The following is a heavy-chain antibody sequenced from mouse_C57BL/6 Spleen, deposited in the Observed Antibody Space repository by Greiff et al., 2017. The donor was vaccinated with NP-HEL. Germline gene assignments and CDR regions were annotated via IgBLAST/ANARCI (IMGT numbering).Heavy chain of an antibody. D-gene: IGHD1-1*01. Sequence: EVKLMESGGGLVKPGGSLKLSCAASGFTFSDYGMHWVRQAPEKGLEWVAYISSGSSIIYYADTVKGRFTISRDNAKNTLFLQMTSLRSEDTAMYYCARGSSYTMDYWGQGTSVTVSS. J-gene: IGHJ4*01. V-gene: IGHV5-17*01. CDR1: GFTFSDYG. CDR2: ISSGSSII. CDR3: ARGSSYTMDY.